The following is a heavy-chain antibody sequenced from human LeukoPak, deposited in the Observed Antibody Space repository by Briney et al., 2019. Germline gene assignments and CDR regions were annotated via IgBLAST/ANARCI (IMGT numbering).Heavy chain of an antibody. J-gene: IGHJ4*02. CDR2: IWYDGSNK. Sequence: GGSLRLSCAASGFTFSSYGMHWVRQAPGKGLEWVAVIWYDGSNKYYADSVKGRFTISRDNSKNTLYLQMNSLRAEDTAVYYCARRTLRRGTRFDYWGQGTLVTVSS. CDR1: GFTFSSYG. V-gene: IGHV3-33*01. D-gene: IGHD3-16*01. CDR3: ARRTLRRGTRFDY.